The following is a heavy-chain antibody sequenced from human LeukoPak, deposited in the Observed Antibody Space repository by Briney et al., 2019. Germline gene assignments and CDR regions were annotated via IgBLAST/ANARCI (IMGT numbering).Heavy chain of an antibody. Sequence: SETLSLTCTVSGYSISSGYYWGWIRQPPGKGLEWIGSIYHSGSTYYNPSLKSRVTISVDTSKNQFSLKLSSVTAADTAVCYCARDRDYGDYVDYWGQGTLVTVSS. CDR1: GYSISSGYY. J-gene: IGHJ4*02. CDR2: IYHSGST. CDR3: ARDRDYGDYVDY. V-gene: IGHV4-38-2*02. D-gene: IGHD4-17*01.